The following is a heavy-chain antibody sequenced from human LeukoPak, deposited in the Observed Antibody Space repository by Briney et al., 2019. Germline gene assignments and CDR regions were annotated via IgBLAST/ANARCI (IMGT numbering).Heavy chain of an antibody. CDR1: GFTFRNYE. Sequence: GGSLRLSCAASGFTFRNYEMNWVRQAPGKGLERVSHISPSGDTIYYADSVKGRFTISRDNGKNSLYLQMNSLRAEDTAVYYCHVRLGELSLITWGQGTLVTVSS. CDR2: ISPSGDTI. J-gene: IGHJ4*02. CDR3: HVRLGELSLIT. V-gene: IGHV3-48*03. D-gene: IGHD3-16*02.